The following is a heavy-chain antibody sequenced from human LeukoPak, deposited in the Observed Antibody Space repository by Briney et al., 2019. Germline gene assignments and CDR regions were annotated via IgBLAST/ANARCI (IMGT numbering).Heavy chain of an antibody. J-gene: IGHJ4*02. CDR3: ARVSIGWYSFDY. D-gene: IGHD6-19*01. CDR1: GFTFSTYW. CDR2: INPDGTTT. Sequence: GGSLRLSCAASGFTFSTYWMHWVRQAPGKGLVWVSRINPDGTTTSYADPVKGRFTISRDNAKDTVYLQMNSLRAEDTAVYYCARVSIGWYSFDYWGQGTLVTVSS. V-gene: IGHV3-74*01.